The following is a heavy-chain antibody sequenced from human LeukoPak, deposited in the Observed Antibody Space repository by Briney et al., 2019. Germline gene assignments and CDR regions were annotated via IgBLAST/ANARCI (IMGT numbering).Heavy chain of an antibody. CDR1: GFMFSNYA. Sequence: GGSLRLSCAASGFMFSNYAMSWVRQAPGRGLEWVSGITGSGGSTYYADSVKGRFTISRDNAKKSLYLQMNSLRAEDTALYYCAKEVTFGGDKWFDYWGQGTLVTVSS. V-gene: IGHV3-23*01. CDR2: ITGSGGST. CDR3: AKEVTFGGDKWFDY. D-gene: IGHD3-16*01. J-gene: IGHJ4*02.